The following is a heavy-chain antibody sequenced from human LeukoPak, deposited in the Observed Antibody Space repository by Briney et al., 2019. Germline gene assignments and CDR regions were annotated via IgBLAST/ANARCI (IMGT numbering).Heavy chain of an antibody. CDR1: GLTVSSNY. CDR2: IYSGGST. D-gene: IGHD3-16*01. V-gene: IGHV3-53*01. J-gene: IGHJ3*02. CDR3: AREGGGDAFDI. Sequence: GGSLRLSCAASGLTVSSNYMSWVRQAPGKGLEWVSVIYSGGSTYYADSVKGRFTISRDNSKNTLYLQMNSLRAEDTAVYYCAREGGGDAFDIWGQGTMVTVSS.